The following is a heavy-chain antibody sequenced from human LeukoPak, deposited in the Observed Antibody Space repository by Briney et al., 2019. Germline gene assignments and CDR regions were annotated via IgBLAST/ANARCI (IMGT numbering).Heavy chain of an antibody. CDR2: IGTAGDT. V-gene: IGHV3-13*01. CDR1: GFTFSSYD. CDR3: ARGVGTVAFPDWFDP. D-gene: IGHD4-23*01. J-gene: IGHJ5*02. Sequence: GGSLRLSCAASGFTFSSYDMHWVRQATGKGLEGVSAIGTAGDTYYPGSVKGRFTISRDNAKNSVYLQMNSLRSEDTAVYYCARGVGTVAFPDWFDPWGQGNRVSVSS.